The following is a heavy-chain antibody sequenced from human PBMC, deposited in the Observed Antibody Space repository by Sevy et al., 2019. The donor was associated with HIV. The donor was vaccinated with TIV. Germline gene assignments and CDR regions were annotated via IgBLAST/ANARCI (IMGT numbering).Heavy chain of an antibody. CDR1: GFTPSTYG. V-gene: IGHV3-33*01. D-gene: IGHD2-8*01. Sequence: GSLRLSCAASGFTPSTYGMHWVRQAPGKGLEWVAVIGYDGSNKYYADSVKGRFTISRDNSKNTLFLQMDSLRAEETAVYYCARDPRMYGDYLLAYFDSWGQGTLVTVSS. CDR3: ARDPRMYGDYLLAYFDS. J-gene: IGHJ4*02. CDR2: IGYDGSNK.